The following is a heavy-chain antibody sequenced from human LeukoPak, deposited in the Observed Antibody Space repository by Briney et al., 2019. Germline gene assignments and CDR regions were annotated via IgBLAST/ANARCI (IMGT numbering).Heavy chain of an antibody. Sequence: GGSLRLSCEASGFTFNNYWMSWFRQAPGKGLEWVANIKQDESEKNYVDSVKGRFTISRDNVKNSLYLQMNSLRAEDTAVYSCAREGGIVVAGTWGRNSYYMDVWGKGTTVTVSS. CDR1: GFTFNNYW. CDR3: AREGGIVVAGTWGRNSYYMDV. V-gene: IGHV3-7*01. CDR2: IKQDESEK. D-gene: IGHD6-19*01. J-gene: IGHJ6*03.